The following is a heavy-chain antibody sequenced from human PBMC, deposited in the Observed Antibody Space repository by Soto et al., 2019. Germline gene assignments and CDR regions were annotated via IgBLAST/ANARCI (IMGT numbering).Heavy chain of an antibody. CDR1: GGTFSSYA. D-gene: IGHD3-10*01. V-gene: IGHV1-69*13. Sequence: SSVKVSCKASGGTFSSYAICWVRQAPGQGLEWMGGNILIFGTANYAQKFQGRVTITADESTSTAYMELSSLRSEDTAVYYCARRGITRVRGVIASLGGSHFDYWGQGTLVTVSS. CDR2: NILIFGTA. J-gene: IGHJ4*02. CDR3: ARRGITRVRGVIASLGGSHFDY.